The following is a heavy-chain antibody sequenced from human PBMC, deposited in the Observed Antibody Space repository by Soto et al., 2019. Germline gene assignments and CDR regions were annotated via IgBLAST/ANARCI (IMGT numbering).Heavy chain of an antibody. J-gene: IGHJ3*02. D-gene: IGHD3-9*01. CDR3: AARGLGYAFDI. V-gene: IGHV3-7*01. Sequence: GGSLRLSCAASGFTFSSYWMSWVRQAPGKGLEWVASIKQDGSEKYYVDSVKGRFTISRDNAKNSLYLQMNSLRAEDTAVYYCAARGLGYAFDIWGQGTMVTVSS. CDR2: IKQDGSEK. CDR1: GFTFSSYW.